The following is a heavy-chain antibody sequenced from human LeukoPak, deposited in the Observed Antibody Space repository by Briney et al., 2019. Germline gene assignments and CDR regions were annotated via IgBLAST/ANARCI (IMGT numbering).Heavy chain of an antibody. V-gene: IGHV3-11*04. CDR1: GFTFSDYY. CDR2: ISSSGSTI. CDR3: AKVRRAVAGPFDY. D-gene: IGHD6-19*01. Sequence: GGSLRLPCAASGFTFSDYYMSWIRQAPGKGLEWVSYISSSGSTIYYADSVKGRFTISRDNAKNSLYLQMNSLRAEDTAVYYCAKVRRAVAGPFDYWGQGTLVTVSS. J-gene: IGHJ4*02.